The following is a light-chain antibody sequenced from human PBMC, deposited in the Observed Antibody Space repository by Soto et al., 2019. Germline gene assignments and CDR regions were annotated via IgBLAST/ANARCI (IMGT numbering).Light chain of an antibody. J-gene: IGLJ3*02. CDR2: TDN. Sequence: QAVVTQPPSASGTPGQRVSISCSGSSSNIGSHGVNWYQQLPGTAPKLLIYTDNHRPAGVPDRFSGSKSGTSASLAISGLQSEDEGDYYCATWDDSLSGWVFGGGTKVTVL. CDR1: SSNIGSHG. V-gene: IGLV1-44*01. CDR3: ATWDDSLSGWV.